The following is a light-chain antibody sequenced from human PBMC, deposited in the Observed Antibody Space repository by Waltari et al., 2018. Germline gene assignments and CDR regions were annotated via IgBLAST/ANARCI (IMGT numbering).Light chain of an antibody. CDR3: SSYTSSSIVV. V-gene: IGLV2-14*01. J-gene: IGLJ2*01. CDR1: SSDGGGYNY. CDR2: DVS. Sequence: QSALTQPASVSGSPGQSITISCTGTSSDGGGYNYVSWYQQHPGKAPKLMIYDVSKRPSGVSNRFSGSKSGNTASLTISGLQADDEADYYCSSYTSSSIVVFGGGTKLTVL.